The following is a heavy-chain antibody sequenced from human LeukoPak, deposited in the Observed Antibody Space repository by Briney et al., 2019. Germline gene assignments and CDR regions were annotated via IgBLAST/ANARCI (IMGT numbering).Heavy chain of an antibody. CDR2: INYSGSIT. CDR1: GVSLRGYN. J-gene: IGHJ6*02. Sequence: SETLSLTCSVDGVSLRGYNWNWIRQSPGKGLEWIGEINYSGSITYSNPSLQSRVTISVDTSKNHFSLKLSSVTVADTAIYYCARSGLTGMRQYARKNDYYYGMAVWGQGATVIVSS. CDR3: ARSGLTGMRQYARKNDYYYGMAV. D-gene: IGHD1-1*01. V-gene: IGHV4-34*01.